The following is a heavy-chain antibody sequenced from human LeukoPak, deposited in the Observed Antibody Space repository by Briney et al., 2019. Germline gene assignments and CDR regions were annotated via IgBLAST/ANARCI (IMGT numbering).Heavy chain of an antibody. CDR2: IYYSGST. CDR1: GGSISSGDYH. J-gene: IGHJ5*02. V-gene: IGHV4-30-4*01. CDR3: ARSTDYYDSSGYHH. D-gene: IGHD3-22*01. Sequence: SQTLSLTCTVSGGSISSGDYHWSWIRQPPGKGLEWIGYIYYSGSTYYNPSLKSRVTISVDTSKNQFSLKLSSVTAADTAVYYCARSTDYYDSSGYHHWGQGTLVTVSS.